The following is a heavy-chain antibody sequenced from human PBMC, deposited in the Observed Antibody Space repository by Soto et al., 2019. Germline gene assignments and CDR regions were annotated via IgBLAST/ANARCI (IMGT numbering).Heavy chain of an antibody. D-gene: IGHD6-19*01. CDR2: ISGNGGVT. CDR3: EKPRVGVGQWLAGFDW. CDR1: GFTFSSYA. Sequence: EVQLLESGGGLVQPGGSLRLSCAASGFTFSSYAVSWVRQAPGKGLQWVSSISGNGGVTYYAESVKGRFTISRDNSKNKLYLQMNSLSAEDTAVYYCEKPRVGVGQWLAGFDWWGQGTLVTVSS. V-gene: IGHV3-23*01. J-gene: IGHJ4*02.